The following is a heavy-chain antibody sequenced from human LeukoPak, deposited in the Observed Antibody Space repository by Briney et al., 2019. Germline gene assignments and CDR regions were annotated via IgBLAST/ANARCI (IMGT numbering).Heavy chain of an antibody. Sequence: TGGSLRLSCAASRFTFSSYSMNWVRQAPGKGLEWVAVISYDGSNKYYADSVKGRFTISRDNSKNTLYLQMNSLRAEDTAVYYCAKDDYDILTGYRASPIDPWGQGTLVTVSS. J-gene: IGHJ5*02. CDR2: ISYDGSNK. D-gene: IGHD3-9*01. CDR3: AKDDYDILTGYRASPIDP. CDR1: RFTFSSYS. V-gene: IGHV3-30*18.